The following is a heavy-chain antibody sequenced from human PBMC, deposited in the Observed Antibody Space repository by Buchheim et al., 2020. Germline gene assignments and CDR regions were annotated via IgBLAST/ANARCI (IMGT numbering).Heavy chain of an antibody. D-gene: IGHD3-10*01. CDR2: IYYSGST. V-gene: IGHV4-31*03. CDR1: GGSISSGGYY. CDR3: ARNYYGSGSYYNEERDRDY. Sequence: QVQLQESGPGLVKPSQTLSLTCTVSGGSISSGGYYWSWIRQHPGKGLEWIGYIYYSGSTYYNPSLKSRVTISVDKSKNQFSLKLSSVTAADTAVYYCARNYYGSGSYYNEERDRDYWGQGTL. J-gene: IGHJ4*02.